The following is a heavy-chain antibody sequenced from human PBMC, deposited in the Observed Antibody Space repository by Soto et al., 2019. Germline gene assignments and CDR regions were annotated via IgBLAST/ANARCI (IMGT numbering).Heavy chain of an antibody. J-gene: IGHJ4*02. CDR2: VSVPSGDT. V-gene: IGHV1-18*01. CDR3: ARTGRSGESCYLEY. CDR1: GYSFSSFG. D-gene: IGHD2-15*01. Sequence: ASVQVSCKASGYSFSSFGISWVRQAPGQGLEWVGWVSVPSGDTSSAQNFQGRVTVTTDTSTSTDYMAVERLRSDDTAASYCARTGRSGESCYLEYWGEGTLVTVSS.